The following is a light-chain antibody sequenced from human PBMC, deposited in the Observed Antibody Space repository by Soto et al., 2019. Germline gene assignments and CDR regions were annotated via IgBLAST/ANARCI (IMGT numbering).Light chain of an antibody. Sequence: IGLKQSPATLSLSAGERAILSWMASQSISINLAWYQQKPGQAPRLLSYGASTRATGIPARFSGSGSGTEFTLTISSLKSEDFEVYYCQQYNNWPRTFGQGTKVDIK. V-gene: IGKV3-15*01. J-gene: IGKJ1*01. CDR3: QQYNNWPRT. CDR1: QSISIN. CDR2: GAS.